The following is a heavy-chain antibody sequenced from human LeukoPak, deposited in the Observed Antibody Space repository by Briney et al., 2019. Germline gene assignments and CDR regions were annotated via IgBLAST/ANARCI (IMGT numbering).Heavy chain of an antibody. V-gene: IGHV3-23*01. CDR3: AKGYCSSTSCYRQDY. Sequence: QSGGSLRLSCAASGFTFSSYAMSWVRRAPGKGLEWVLGISGSGGSTYYADSVKGRFTISRDNSKNTLYLQMNSLRAEDTAVYYCAKGYCSSTSCYRQDYWGQGTLVTVSS. CDR1: GFTFSSYA. J-gene: IGHJ4*02. D-gene: IGHD2-2*01. CDR2: ISGSGGST.